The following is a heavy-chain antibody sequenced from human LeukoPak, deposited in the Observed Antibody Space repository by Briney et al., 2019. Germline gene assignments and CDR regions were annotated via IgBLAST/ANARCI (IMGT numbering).Heavy chain of an antibody. CDR3: ARERYGGLDY. CDR1: GFNFRNYG. V-gene: IGHV3-30*19. J-gene: IGHJ4*02. Sequence: GGSLRLSCAASGFNFRNYGMHWVRQAPGKGLEWVAVISYDGSNKYYADFVKGRFTISRDNSKNTLYLQMNSLRAEDTAVYYCARERYGGLDYWGQGTLVTVSS. D-gene: IGHD1-26*01. CDR2: ISYDGSNK.